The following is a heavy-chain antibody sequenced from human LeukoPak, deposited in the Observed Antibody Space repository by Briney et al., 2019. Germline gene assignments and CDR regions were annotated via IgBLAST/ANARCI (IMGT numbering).Heavy chain of an antibody. CDR2: IYHSGST. CDR3: ARRIAAADAFDI. CDR1: GYSISSGYY. J-gene: IGHJ3*02. Sequence: PSETLSLTCTGSGYSISSGYYWGWVRQPPGKGLEWIGSIYHSGSTYYNPSLKSRVTISVDTSKNQFSLKLSSVTAADTAVYYCARRIAAADAFDIWGQGTMVTVSS. D-gene: IGHD6-13*01. V-gene: IGHV4-38-2*02.